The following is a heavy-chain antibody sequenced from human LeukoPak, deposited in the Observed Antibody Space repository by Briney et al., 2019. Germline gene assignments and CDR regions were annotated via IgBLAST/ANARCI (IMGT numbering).Heavy chain of an antibody. V-gene: IGHV1-2*02. CDR1: GYTFNGFY. Sequence: ASVTVSCTASGYTFNGFYLHWVRQAPGQGLEWMGWINPNSGGTNYAQKFQGRVTMTRDTSISTAYMELSRLRSDDTAVYYCARWMATVTTPDYWGQGTLVTVSS. J-gene: IGHJ4*02. D-gene: IGHD4-11*01. CDR2: INPNSGGT. CDR3: ARWMATVTTPDY.